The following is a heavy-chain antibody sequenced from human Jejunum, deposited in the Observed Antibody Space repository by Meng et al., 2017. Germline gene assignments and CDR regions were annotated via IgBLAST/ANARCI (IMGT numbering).Heavy chain of an antibody. Sequence: ASVKVSCKASGYTFKNYLIHWVRQAPGQRLEWMGWVNAGNGNTKSSQKFQGRVTFNRDTSATTAYMELSSLTPEDTAVYYCARLYYFDSSGTYDYWGQGTRVTVSS. J-gene: IGHJ4*02. V-gene: IGHV1-3*01. CDR2: VNAGNGNT. D-gene: IGHD3-22*01. CDR3: ARLYYFDSSGTYDY. CDR1: GYTFKNYL.